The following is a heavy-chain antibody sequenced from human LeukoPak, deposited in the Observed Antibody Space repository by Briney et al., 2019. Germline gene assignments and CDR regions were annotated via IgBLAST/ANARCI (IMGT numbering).Heavy chain of an antibody. CDR2: IKLDGSEK. CDR1: GFNFSSSW. J-gene: IGHJ4*02. V-gene: IGHV3-7*01. CDR3: ARYGLTAALDF. D-gene: IGHD2-21*02. Sequence: GGSLRLSCAASGFNFSSSWMSWVRQAPGKGLEWVANIKLDGSEKFHVDSVKGRFTISRDNSKSSLSLQMNSLRAEDTAVYYCARYGLTAALDFWGQGTLVTVSS.